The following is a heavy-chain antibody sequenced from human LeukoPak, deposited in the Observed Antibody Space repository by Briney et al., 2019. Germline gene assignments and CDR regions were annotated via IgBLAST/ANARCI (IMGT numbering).Heavy chain of an antibody. CDR2: FFARDSDT. V-gene: IGHV5-51*01. J-gene: IGHJ3*02. CDR3: ARRVTGFPPEHDGFDI. Sequence: GASLQICSSSSGYSFSNYWIGCGRRVPRKDLEWLVMFFARDSDTRYSPSFQGQVTVSVDKSITTAYLQWSSLKASDTAIYYCARRVTGFPPEHDGFDIGGKETVATVSS. D-gene: IGHD2-21*02. CDR1: GYSFSNYW.